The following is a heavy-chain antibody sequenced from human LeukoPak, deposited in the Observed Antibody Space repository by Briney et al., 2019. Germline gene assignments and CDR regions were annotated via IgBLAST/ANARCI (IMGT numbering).Heavy chain of an antibody. D-gene: IGHD4-23*01. J-gene: IGHJ4*02. CDR3: AREIGKSGISWGFDQ. CDR2: IDSDESR. V-gene: IGHV3-74*01. Sequence: GGSLRLSCAASGFTFSRHWMHWVRQAPGKGLVWVSYIDSDESRNYADSVKGRFTISRDNDENTVYLQMNSLRAEDTAMYFCAREIGKSGISWGFDQWGQGTLATVSS. CDR1: GFTFSRHW.